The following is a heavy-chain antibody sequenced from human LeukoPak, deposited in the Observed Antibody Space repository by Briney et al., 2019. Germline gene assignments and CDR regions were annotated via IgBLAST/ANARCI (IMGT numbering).Heavy chain of an antibody. J-gene: IGHJ4*02. D-gene: IGHD2/OR15-2a*01. CDR2: INSDGSST. CDR1: GFTFSSYW. V-gene: IGHV3-74*01. CDR3: VRDNDSIFDN. Sequence: GGSLRLSCAASGFTFSSYWMHWVRQAPGKGLVWVSRINSDGSSTKYADSVKGRFTISRDNAKNTLYLQMNSLRAEDTAAYHCVRDNDSIFDNWGQGTLVTVSS.